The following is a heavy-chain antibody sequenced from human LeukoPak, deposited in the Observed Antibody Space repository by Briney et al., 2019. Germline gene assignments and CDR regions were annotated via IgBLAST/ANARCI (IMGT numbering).Heavy chain of an antibody. V-gene: IGHV1-46*01. J-gene: IGHJ3*02. CDR3: ARDRLGVMIRGEYKRIEAFNI. CDR2: INPTDGST. CDR1: GYTFSAYY. D-gene: IGHD3-10*01. Sequence: ASVKVSCKASGYTFSAYYMNWVRQAPGQGLEWMGMINPTDGSTAYAQNLQGRFTMTRDTSTSTVYMELNSLRSEDTAVYYCARDRLGVMIRGEYKRIEAFNIWGQGTLVTVSS.